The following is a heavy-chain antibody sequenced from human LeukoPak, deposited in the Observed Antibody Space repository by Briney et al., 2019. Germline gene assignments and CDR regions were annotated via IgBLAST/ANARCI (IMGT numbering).Heavy chain of an antibody. CDR2: VCPRGGI. V-gene: IGHV4-4*02. Sequence: SETLSLTCAVSGGSISSNNCYSWVRQSPGKVLEWIGEVCPRGGINYNPSLKTRVTISADRSKNQFSLNMIPVTAADTAIYYCARNGGYDQDVWGQGTTVTVSS. D-gene: IGHD5-18*01. J-gene: IGHJ6*02. CDR3: ARNGGYDQDV. CDR1: GGSISSNNC.